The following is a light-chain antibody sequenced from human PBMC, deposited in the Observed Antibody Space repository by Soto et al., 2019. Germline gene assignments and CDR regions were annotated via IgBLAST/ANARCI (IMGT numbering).Light chain of an antibody. CDR1: QRLVYSDGNTY. J-gene: IGKJ1*01. V-gene: IGKV2-30*01. CDR2: EVS. Sequence: DVDMTQSPLSLAVTLGQPASISCRSSQRLVYSDGNTYLNWFQQRPDQSPSHLISEVSNREPGVPDRFRRSGSGIDFTLKISRVEAEDMSVYYCMQVTHSPWMFGQGTKVEIK. CDR3: MQVTHSPWM.